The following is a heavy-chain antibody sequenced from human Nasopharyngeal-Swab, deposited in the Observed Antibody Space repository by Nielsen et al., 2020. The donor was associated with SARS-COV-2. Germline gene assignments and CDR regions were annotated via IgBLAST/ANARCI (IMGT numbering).Heavy chain of an antibody. Sequence: GSLRLSCAVYGGSFSGYYWSWIRQPPGKGLEWIGEINHSGSTNYNPSLKSRVTISVDTSKNQFSLKLGSVTAADTAVYYCARLAIAARRGSGDYWGQGTLVTVSS. CDR2: INHSGST. D-gene: IGHD6-6*01. CDR1: GGSFSGYY. J-gene: IGHJ4*02. CDR3: ARLAIAARRGSGDY. V-gene: IGHV4-34*01.